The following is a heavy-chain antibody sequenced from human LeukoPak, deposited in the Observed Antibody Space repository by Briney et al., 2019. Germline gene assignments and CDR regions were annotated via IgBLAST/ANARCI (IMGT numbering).Heavy chain of an antibody. D-gene: IGHD3-9*01. J-gene: IGHJ4*01. CDR3: AKWGDYDILTGYYDSDY. Sequence: GASLRLSCAASGFIFSNYAMSWVRQAPGKGLERVSAIGGRDGGTYYADSVKGRFTVSRDDPKNTLYLQMNTLGVEDTAVYYCAKWGDYDILTGYYDSDYWGHGTLVTVSS. CDR1: GFIFSNYA. CDR2: IGGRDGGT. V-gene: IGHV3-23*01.